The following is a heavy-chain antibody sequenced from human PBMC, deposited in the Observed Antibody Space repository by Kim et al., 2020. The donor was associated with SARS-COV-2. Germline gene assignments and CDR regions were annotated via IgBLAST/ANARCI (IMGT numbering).Heavy chain of an antibody. D-gene: IGHD6-19*01. CDR2: VSGNGAST. Sequence: GGSLRLSCVASGFTFSSYAMNWVRQSPGKGLEWVSIVSGNGASTNYADSVKGRFTISRDNAKNTLYLQMNSLRAEDTAIYYCAKSSYPFAVTGLAHWGQGTLVTVSS. J-gene: IGHJ4*02. CDR1: GFTFSSYA. CDR3: AKSSYPFAVTGLAH. V-gene: IGHV3-23*01.